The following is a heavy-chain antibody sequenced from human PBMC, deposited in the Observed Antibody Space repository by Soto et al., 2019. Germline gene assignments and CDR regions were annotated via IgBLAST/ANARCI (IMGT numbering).Heavy chain of an antibody. V-gene: IGHV1-69*02. D-gene: IGHD3-10*01. CDR1: GGTFSSYT. J-gene: IGHJ4*02. CDR2: IIPILGIA. Sequence: GASVKVSCKASGGTFSSYTIGWVRQAPGQGLEWMGRIIPILGIANYAQKFQGRVTIAADKSTSPAYMELGSLSSEDAAVYYCVSGSQEMYYFDYWGQGTLVTVSX. CDR3: VSGSQEMYYFDY.